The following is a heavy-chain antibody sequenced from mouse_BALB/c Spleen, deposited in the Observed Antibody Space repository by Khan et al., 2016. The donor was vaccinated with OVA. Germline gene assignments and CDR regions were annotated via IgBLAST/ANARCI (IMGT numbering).Heavy chain of an antibody. D-gene: IGHD1-1*01. CDR2: ISHGGSSA. V-gene: IGHV5-12-2*01. Sequence: EVKLLESGGGLVQPGGSLKLSCAASGFTFSSYTMSWVRQTPDKRLEWVAFISHGGSSAYYPDTVKGRFTSSRDNAKNTLYMQMSRLKSEDTAMYYCTRPSTTEYDYGMDYWGQGTSVTVSS. J-gene: IGHJ4*01. CDR3: TRPSTTEYDYGMDY. CDR1: GFTFSSYT.